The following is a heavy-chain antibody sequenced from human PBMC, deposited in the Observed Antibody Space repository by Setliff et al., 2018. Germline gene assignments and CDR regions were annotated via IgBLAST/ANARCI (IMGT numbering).Heavy chain of an antibody. CDR2: ISSSSSAI. Sequence: GGSLRLSCAASGFTFSSYSMNWVRQAPGKGLEWVSYISSSSSAIYYADSVKGRFTISRDNAKNSLYLQMNSLRAEDTAVYYCARDRGSGSYFLRYFDYWGQGTLVTVSS. CDR3: ARDRGSGSYFLRYFDY. J-gene: IGHJ4*02. V-gene: IGHV3-48*01. D-gene: IGHD1-26*01. CDR1: GFTFSSYS.